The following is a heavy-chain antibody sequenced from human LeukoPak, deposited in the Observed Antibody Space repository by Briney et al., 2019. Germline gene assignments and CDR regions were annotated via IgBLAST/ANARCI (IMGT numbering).Heavy chain of an antibody. J-gene: IGHJ6*02. D-gene: IGHD6-19*01. Sequence: SETPSLTSAVYGGSFSGYYWSWIRQPPGKGLEWIGEINHSGSTNYNPSLKSRVTISVDTSKNQFSLKLSSVTAADTAVYYCARGFPFIAVAGPQHYYYYGMDVWGQGTTVTVSS. V-gene: IGHV4-34*01. CDR2: INHSGST. CDR3: ARGFPFIAVAGPQHYYYYGMDV. CDR1: GGSFSGYY.